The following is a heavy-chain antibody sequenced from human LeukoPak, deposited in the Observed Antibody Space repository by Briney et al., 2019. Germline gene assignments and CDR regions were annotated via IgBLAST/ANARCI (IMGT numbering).Heavy chain of an antibody. Sequence: ASVKVSRKASGYTFTSYGISWVRQAPGQGLEWMGWISAYNGNTNYAQKLQGRVTMTTDTSTSTAYMELRSLRSDDTAVYYCARDMRFRGFHSDSFGLLAGPFDPWGQGTLVTVSS. CDR2: ISAYNGNT. CDR3: ARDMRFRGFHSDSFGLLAGPFDP. J-gene: IGHJ5*02. CDR1: GYTFTSYG. V-gene: IGHV1-18*01. D-gene: IGHD3/OR15-3a*01.